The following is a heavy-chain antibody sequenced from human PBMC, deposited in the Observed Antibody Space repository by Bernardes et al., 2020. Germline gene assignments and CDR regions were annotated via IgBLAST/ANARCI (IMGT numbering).Heavy chain of an antibody. V-gene: IGHV4-34*12. CDR3: ARVNGKPTRGGYFYYYYMDV. CDR1: GGSFRGYY. J-gene: IGHJ6*03. Sequence: SETLSLTCAVYGGSFRGYYWSWIRQPPGKGLEWIGEILHSGSTNYNPSLKSRIAMSVDTSKNQFSLKLSSVTAADTAVYFCARVNGKPTRGGYFYYYYMDVWGKGTAVTVSS. CDR2: ILHSGST. D-gene: IGHD2-8*01.